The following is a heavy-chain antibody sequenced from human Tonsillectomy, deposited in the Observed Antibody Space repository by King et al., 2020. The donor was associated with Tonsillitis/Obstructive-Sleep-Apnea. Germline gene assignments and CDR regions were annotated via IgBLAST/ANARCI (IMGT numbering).Heavy chain of an antibody. V-gene: IGHV3-30*04. J-gene: IGHJ6*03. D-gene: IGHD3-16*01. Sequence: VQLVESGGGVVQPGRSLRLSCAASGFTLRNYAMHWVRQAPGKGLEWVAVMSYDGSNEYYADSVKGRFTISSENSKNTLYVQMNSLRAEDTALYYCASAPFRVVPNYNYHYMDVWGKGTTVIVSS. CDR1: GFTLRNYA. CDR2: MSYDGSNE. CDR3: ASAPFRVVPNYNYHYMDV.